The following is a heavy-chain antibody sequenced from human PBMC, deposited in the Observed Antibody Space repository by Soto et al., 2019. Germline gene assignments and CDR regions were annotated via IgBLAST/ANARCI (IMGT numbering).Heavy chain of an antibody. V-gene: IGHV1-2*02. CDR3: AVCSGRYYNDLFDP. D-gene: IGHD3-10*02. CDR1: GYTFTGYY. J-gene: IGHJ5*02. CDR2: INPNSGGT. Sequence: ASVKVSCKASGYTFTGYYLHWVRQAPGQGLEWMGWINPNSGGTKYAQKFQGRVTMTRDTSISTAYMELSRLRSDDTAVYYCAVCSGRYYNDLFDPWGQGTLVTVSS.